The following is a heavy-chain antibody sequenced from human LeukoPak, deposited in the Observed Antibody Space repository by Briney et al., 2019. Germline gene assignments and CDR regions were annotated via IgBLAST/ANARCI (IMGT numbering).Heavy chain of an antibody. CDR1: GFTFSSYS. J-gene: IGHJ4*02. D-gene: IGHD5-18*01. V-gene: IGHV3-21*01. CDR2: ISSSSSYI. Sequence: PGGSLRLSCAASGFTFSSYSMNWVRQAPGKGLEWVSSISSSSSYIYYADSVKGRFTISRDNAKNSLYLQMNSLRAEDRAVYYCARVGRGYSYGNPFDYWGQGTLVTVSS. CDR3: ARVGRGYSYGNPFDY.